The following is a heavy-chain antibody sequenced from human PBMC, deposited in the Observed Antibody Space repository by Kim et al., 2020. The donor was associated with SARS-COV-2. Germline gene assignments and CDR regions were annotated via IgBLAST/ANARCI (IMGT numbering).Heavy chain of an antibody. CDR1: GFTFSTYV. CDR2: FLSDGHVK. Sequence: GGSLRLSCEASGFTFSTYVMHWVRQAPGKGLEWVSGFLSDGHVKHYADSVKGRFTIFRDNSKNTIYLQMDNLRTEDTAVYYCAREGGSSGHCGYFDYWGQGALVTVSS. CDR3: AREGGSSGHCGYFDY. D-gene: IGHD2-21*02. J-gene: IGHJ4*02. V-gene: IGHV3-30*04.